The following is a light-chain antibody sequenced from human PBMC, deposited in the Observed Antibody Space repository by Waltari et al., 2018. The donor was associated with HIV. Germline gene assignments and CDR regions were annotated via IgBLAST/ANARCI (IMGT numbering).Light chain of an antibody. CDR2: DAS. CDR3: HQCSNWLT. V-gene: IGKV3D-11*02. Sequence: ETVLTQSPATLSLYPGERATLSCRASQSVTNYLACYQQKPGQAPRLLIYDASSRATGIPARFSGDGPGTDFTLTISSLEPEDFAVYYCHQCSNWLTFGGGTKVEIK. CDR1: QSVTNY. J-gene: IGKJ4*01.